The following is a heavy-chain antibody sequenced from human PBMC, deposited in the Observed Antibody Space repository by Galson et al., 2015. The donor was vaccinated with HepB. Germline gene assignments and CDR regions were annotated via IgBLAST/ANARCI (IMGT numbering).Heavy chain of an antibody. CDR2: LYYTGST. J-gene: IGHJ4*02. CDR1: GGSISTGAHY. Sequence: TLSLTCVVSGGSISTGAHYWSWIRQQPGKGLEWIGYLYYTGSTYYNPSLESRVTISVDTSKNQFSLELTSVTAADTAVYYCSRVGGVGTRFFDCWGQGALVTVSS. D-gene: IGHD1-26*01. CDR3: SRVGGVGTRFFDC. V-gene: IGHV4-31*11.